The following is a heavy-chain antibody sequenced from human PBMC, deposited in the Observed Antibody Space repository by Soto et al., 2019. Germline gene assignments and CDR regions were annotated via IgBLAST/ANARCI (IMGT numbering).Heavy chain of an antibody. CDR1: GYTFTSYG. D-gene: IGHD3-22*01. J-gene: IGHJ3*02. CDR2: ISAYNGNT. CDR3: ARPGYYDSSGYKRGNAFDI. Sequence: QVQLVQSGAEVKKPGASVKVSCKASGYTFTSYGIIWVRQAPGQGLEWMGWISAYNGNTNYAQKLQGRVTMTTDTSTSTAYMELRSLNSDNTAVYYCARPGYYDSSGYKRGNAFDIWGQGTMVTVSS. V-gene: IGHV1-18*01.